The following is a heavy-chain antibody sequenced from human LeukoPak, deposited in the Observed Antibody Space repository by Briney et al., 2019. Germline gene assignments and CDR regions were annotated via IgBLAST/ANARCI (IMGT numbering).Heavy chain of an antibody. V-gene: IGHV3-30*03. J-gene: IGHJ3*02. CDR2: ISYDGSNA. Sequence: QSGGSLRLSCIASGFTSNNNAMHWVRQAPGKGLEWVALISYDGSNAYYADSVKGRFTIARDNSKNALSLQMNSLRGEDTAVYYCARDGPGSGYDLNVFDIWGQGTMVTVSS. CDR1: GFTSNNNA. CDR3: ARDGPGSGYDLNVFDI. D-gene: IGHD5-12*01.